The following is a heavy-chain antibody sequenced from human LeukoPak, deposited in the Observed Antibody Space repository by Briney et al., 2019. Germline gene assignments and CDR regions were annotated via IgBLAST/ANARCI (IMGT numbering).Heavy chain of an antibody. CDR2: MNPNSGNT. D-gene: IGHD3-22*01. CDR1: GYTFTSYD. CDR3: ARSPTYYYDSSGTVWDYYYYMDV. J-gene: IGHJ6*03. Sequence: ASVKVSCKASGYTFTSYDINWVRQAAGQGLEWMEWMNPNSGNTGSAQKFQGRVTMTRNTSISTAYMELSSLRSEDTAVYYCARSPTYYYDSSGTVWDYYYYMDVWGKGTTVTVSS. V-gene: IGHV1-8*01.